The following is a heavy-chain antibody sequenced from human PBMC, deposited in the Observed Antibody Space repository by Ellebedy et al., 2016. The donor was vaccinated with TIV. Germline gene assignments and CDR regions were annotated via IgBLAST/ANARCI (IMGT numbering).Heavy chain of an antibody. CDR1: GFTFSSYS. CDR3: TTARAFDI. J-gene: IGHJ3*02. V-gene: IGHV3-15*01. Sequence: GESLKISCAASGFTFSSYSLNWVRQAPGKGLEWVGRIKSKINGGTTQFAAAVKGRVTISRDDSKNTLDLQMYRLTTEDTAVYYCTTARAFDIWGQGTMVTVSS. CDR2: IKSKINGGTT.